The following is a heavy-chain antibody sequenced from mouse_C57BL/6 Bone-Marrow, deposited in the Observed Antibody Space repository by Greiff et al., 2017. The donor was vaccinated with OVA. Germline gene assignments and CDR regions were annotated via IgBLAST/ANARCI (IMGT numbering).Heavy chain of an antibody. J-gene: IGHJ3*01. CDR3: AIWHYDYGRFAY. V-gene: IGHV1-74*01. Sequence: QVQLKQPGAELVKPGASVKVSCKASGYTFTSYWMHWVKQRPGQGLEWIGRIHPSDSDTNYNQKFKGKATLTVDKSSSTAYMQLSSLTSEDSAVYYCAIWHYDYGRFAYWGQGTLVTVSA. CDR2: IHPSDSDT. D-gene: IGHD2-4*01. CDR1: GYTFTSYW.